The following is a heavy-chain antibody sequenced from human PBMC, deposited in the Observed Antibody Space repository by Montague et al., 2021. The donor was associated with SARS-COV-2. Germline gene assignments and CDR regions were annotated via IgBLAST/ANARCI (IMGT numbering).Heavy chain of an antibody. V-gene: IGHV4-59*01. J-gene: IGHJ4*02. D-gene: IGHD6-13*01. CDR2: INYSGST. Sequence: SETLSLTRTLSGDSMNNYYYGWIRLPPGEGLEWIGYINYSGSTHXNPSLQSRDTLSRDTSKNQFSLRLTSVTAADTAMYFCARAPIYRSSWYAYFDYWGQGTLVTVSS. CDR3: ARAPIYRSSWYAYFDY. CDR1: GDSMNNYY.